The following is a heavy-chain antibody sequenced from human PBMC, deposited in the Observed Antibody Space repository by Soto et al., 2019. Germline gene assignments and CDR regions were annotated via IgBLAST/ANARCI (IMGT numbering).Heavy chain of an antibody. D-gene: IGHD3-10*01. J-gene: IGHJ6*02. CDR1: GYTFTSYD. V-gene: IGHV1-8*01. CDR2: MNPNSGNT. CDR3: ARLLWFGESVYYYYGMDV. Sequence: GASVKVYCKASGYTFTSYDINWVRQATGQGLEWMGWMNPNSGNTGYAQKFQGRVTMTRNTSISTAYMELSSLRSEDTAVYYCARLLWFGESVYYYYGMDVWGQGTTVTVSS.